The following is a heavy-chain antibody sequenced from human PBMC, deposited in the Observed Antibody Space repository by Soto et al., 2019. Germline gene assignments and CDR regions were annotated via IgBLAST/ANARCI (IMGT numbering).Heavy chain of an antibody. CDR2: TYYRSKWYN. Sequence: SQTLSLTCAISGDSVSSNSAAWNWIRQSPSRGLEWLGRTYYRSKWYNDYAVSVKSRITINPDTSKNQFSLQLNSVTPEDTAVYYCARVLSTLGYCSGGSCYSVVGNGMDVWGQGTTVTVSS. CDR1: GDSVSSNSAA. D-gene: IGHD2-15*01. V-gene: IGHV6-1*01. CDR3: ARVLSTLGYCSGGSCYSVVGNGMDV. J-gene: IGHJ6*02.